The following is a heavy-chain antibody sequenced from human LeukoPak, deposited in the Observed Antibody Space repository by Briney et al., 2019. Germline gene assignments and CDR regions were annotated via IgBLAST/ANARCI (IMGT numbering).Heavy chain of an antibody. CDR1: GGSISNFY. V-gene: IGHV4-4*07. CDR2: ISTSGST. J-gene: IGHJ3*02. Sequence: PSETLSLTCTVSGGSISNFYWNWIGQPAGKGLQWIGHISTSGSTNYSPSLKTRVTMSIDTSKNQFSLNLSSVTAADTAVYYCARGASGSSLSGFDIWGQGTMVTVSS. D-gene: IGHD1-26*01. CDR3: ARGASGSSLSGFDI.